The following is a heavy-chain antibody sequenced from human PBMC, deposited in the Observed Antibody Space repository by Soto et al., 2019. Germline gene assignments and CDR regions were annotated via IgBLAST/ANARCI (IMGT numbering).Heavy chain of an antibody. CDR1: GYTFTSYG. V-gene: IGHV1-18*01. J-gene: IGHJ4*02. CDR2: ISAYSGNT. D-gene: IGHD1-26*01. Sequence: QVKLVQSGAEVKKPGASVKVPCKASGYTFTSYGISWVRQAPGQGLEWMGWISAYSGNTKYAQKFQGRVTMTTDISTSTAYMELRSLRSGDTAVYYCARGEMFFDSWGQGTLVTVSS. CDR3: ARGEMFFDS.